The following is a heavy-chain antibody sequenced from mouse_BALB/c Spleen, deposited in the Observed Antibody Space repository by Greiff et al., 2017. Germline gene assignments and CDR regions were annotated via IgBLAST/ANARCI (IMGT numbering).Heavy chain of an antibody. CDR3: ARDTKYGNYGFAY. D-gene: IGHD2-10*02. CDR2: IWAGGST. J-gene: IGHJ3*01. V-gene: IGHV2-9*02. Sequence: VKLVESGPGLVAPSQSLSITCTVSGFSLTSYGVHWVRQPPGKGLEWLGVIWAGGSTNYNSALMSRLSISKDNSKSQVFLKMNSLQTDDTAMYYCARDTKYGNYGFAYWGQGTLVTVSA. CDR1: GFSLTSYG.